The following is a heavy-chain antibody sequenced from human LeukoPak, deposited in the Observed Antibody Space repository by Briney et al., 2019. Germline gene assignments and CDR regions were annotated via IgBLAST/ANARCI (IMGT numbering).Heavy chain of an antibody. CDR2: INPNGVST. CDR1: GYTFTSYY. CDR3: ARQILGYCSSTSCHTSQGVSYYFDY. D-gene: IGHD2-2*02. V-gene: IGHV1-46*01. J-gene: IGHJ4*02. Sequence: ASVKVSCKASGYTFTSYYMHWVRQAPGKRLEWMGVINPNGVSTSYAQKFQGRVTMTRDTSTSTVYMELSSLRSEDTAVYYCARQILGYCSSTSCHTSQGVSYYFDYWGQGTLVTVSS.